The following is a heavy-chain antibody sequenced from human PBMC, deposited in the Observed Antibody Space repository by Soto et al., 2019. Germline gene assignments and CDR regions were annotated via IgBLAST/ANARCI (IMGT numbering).Heavy chain of an antibody. V-gene: IGHV3-53*01. Sequence: GGSVRRSCAASGFTVSSNYMSWVRQAPGKGLEWFSVIYSGGSTYYADSVKGRFTISGDNSKNTLYLQMNSLRAEATAVYYCARDHGSDAEDYYYGMDVWGQGTTVTVCS. CDR3: ARDHGSDAEDYYYGMDV. CDR1: GFTVSSNY. CDR2: IYSGGST. J-gene: IGHJ6*02.